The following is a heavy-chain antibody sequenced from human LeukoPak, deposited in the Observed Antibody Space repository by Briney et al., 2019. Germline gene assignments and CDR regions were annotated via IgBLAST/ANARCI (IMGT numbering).Heavy chain of an antibody. J-gene: IGHJ4*02. CDR3: ARLDDSSGYYSHFDY. V-gene: IGHV5-51*01. CDR2: IYPGDSDT. D-gene: IGHD3-22*01. Sequence: GESLKISCKGSGYSFTNYWIGWVLQMPGKGLEWMVIIYPGDSDTRYSPSFQGQVTISADKSISTAYLQWSSLKASDTAMYYCARLDDSSGYYSHFDYWGQGTLVTVSS. CDR1: GYSFTNYW.